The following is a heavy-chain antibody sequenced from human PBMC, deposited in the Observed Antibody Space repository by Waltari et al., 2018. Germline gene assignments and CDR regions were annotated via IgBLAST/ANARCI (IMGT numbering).Heavy chain of an antibody. CDR2: ISSSSSYI. V-gene: IGHV3-21*01. J-gene: IGHJ2*01. CDR1: GFTFSSYS. Sequence: EVQLVESGGGLVKPGGSLRLSCAASGFTFSSYSMNWVRQAPGKGLEWVSSISSSSSYIYYADSVKGRVTISRDNAKNSLYLQMNSLRAEDTAVYYCARGDSYYDSSGYYLPQYWYFDLWGRGTLVTVSS. CDR3: ARGDSYYDSSGYYLPQYWYFDL. D-gene: IGHD3-22*01.